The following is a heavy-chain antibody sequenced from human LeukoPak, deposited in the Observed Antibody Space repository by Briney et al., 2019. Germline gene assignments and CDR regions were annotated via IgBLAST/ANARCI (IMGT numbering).Heavy chain of an antibody. V-gene: IGHV4-59*13. CDR3: VRVSGYDWESFYDY. Sequence: PSETLSLTCTVSGGSISSYYWSWIRQPPGKGLEGIGYIYYSGRTNYNPSLNSRLTIHVDTSKNQFSLKLMSVPAADAGGCYFVRVSGYDWESFYDYWGQGTPVTASS. CDR1: GGSISSYY. D-gene: IGHD5-12*01. J-gene: IGHJ4*02. CDR2: IYYSGRT.